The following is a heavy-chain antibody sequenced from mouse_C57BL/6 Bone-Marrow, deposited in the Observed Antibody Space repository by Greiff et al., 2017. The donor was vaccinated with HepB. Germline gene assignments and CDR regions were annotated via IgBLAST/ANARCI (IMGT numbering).Heavy chain of an antibody. Sequence: EVKLVESGGGLVKPGGSLKLSCAASGFTFSDYGMHWVRQAPEKGLEWVAYISSGSSTIYYADTVKGRFTISRDNAKNTRFLQMTSLRSEDTAMYYCARENWDDWFAYWGQGTLVTVSA. J-gene: IGHJ3*01. V-gene: IGHV5-17*01. CDR3: ARENWDDWFAY. CDR1: GFTFSDYG. CDR2: ISSGSSTI. D-gene: IGHD4-1*01.